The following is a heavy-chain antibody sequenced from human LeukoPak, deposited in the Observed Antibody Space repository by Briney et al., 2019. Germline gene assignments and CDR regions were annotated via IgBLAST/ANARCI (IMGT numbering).Heavy chain of an antibody. CDR1: GFTFSSYA. V-gene: IGHV3-21*01. Sequence: GGSLRLSCAASGFTFSSYAMSWVRQAPGKGLEWVSSISSSSSYIYYADSVKGRFTISRDNAKNSLYLQMNSLRAEDTAVYYCAREEVPWVTMVRGDLTFDAFGIWGQGTMVTVSS. D-gene: IGHD3-10*01. CDR2: ISSSSSYI. CDR3: AREEVPWVTMVRGDLTFDAFGI. J-gene: IGHJ3*02.